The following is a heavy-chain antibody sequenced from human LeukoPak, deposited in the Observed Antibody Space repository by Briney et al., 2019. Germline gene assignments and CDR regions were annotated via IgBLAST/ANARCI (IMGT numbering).Heavy chain of an antibody. D-gene: IGHD3-10*01. V-gene: IGHV4-39*07. CDR1: GDSINNYY. CDR2: IHHTGTT. CDR3: ARVTYNGYQHFDY. Sequence: SETLSLTCTVSGDSINNYYWGWIRQPPGKGLEWITEIHHTGTTYYTPSLKSRVTISVDMSNNHFSLKLNSVTAADTAVYYCARVTYNGYQHFDYWGQGILVTVSS. J-gene: IGHJ4*02.